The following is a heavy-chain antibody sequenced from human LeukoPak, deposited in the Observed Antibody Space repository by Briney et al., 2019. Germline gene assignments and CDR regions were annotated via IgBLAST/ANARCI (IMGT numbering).Heavy chain of an antibody. Sequence: PGGSLRLSCAASGFTFSSYAMHWVRQAPGKGLEWAAVISYDGSNKYYADSVKGRFTISRDNSKNTLYLQMNSLRAEDTAVYYCARDYRLRYFDWLFHYWGQGTLVTVSS. CDR1: GFTFSSYA. CDR3: ARDYRLRYFDWLFHY. V-gene: IGHV3-30*04. J-gene: IGHJ4*02. CDR2: ISYDGSNK. D-gene: IGHD3-9*01.